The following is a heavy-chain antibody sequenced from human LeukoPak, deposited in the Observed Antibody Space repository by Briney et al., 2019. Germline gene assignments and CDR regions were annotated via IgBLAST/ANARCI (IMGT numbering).Heavy chain of an antibody. D-gene: IGHD1-26*01. CDR1: GFTFTSYS. J-gene: IGHJ4*02. CDR2: ISGGGGST. Sequence: GGSLRLSCAASGFTFTSYSMNWVRQAPGKGLEWVSTISGGGGSTYYAGSVRGRFTISRDNSKNTLYLQVNSLRAEDTAVYYCAKGGKWDVTPFDYWGQGTLVTVSS. V-gene: IGHV3-23*01. CDR3: AKGGKWDVTPFDY.